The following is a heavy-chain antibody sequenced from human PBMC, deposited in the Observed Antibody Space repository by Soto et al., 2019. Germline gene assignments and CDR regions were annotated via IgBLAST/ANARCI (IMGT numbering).Heavy chain of an antibody. D-gene: IGHD1-1*01. Sequence: GGSLRLSCAASGFTFSSYAMSWVRQAPGKGLEWVSVIRSSGDRTYYADSVKGRFTISRDNSKNTLYMQMNSLRAEDTAVYYCAKQQGPGTPYSYAMDVWGQGTTVTLSS. V-gene: IGHV3-23*01. CDR1: GFTFSSYA. CDR2: IRSSGDRT. CDR3: AKQQGPGTPYSYAMDV. J-gene: IGHJ6*02.